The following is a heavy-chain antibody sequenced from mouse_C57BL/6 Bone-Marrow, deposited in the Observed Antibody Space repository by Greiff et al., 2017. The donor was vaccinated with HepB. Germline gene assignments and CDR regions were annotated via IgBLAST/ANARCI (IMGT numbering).Heavy chain of an antibody. D-gene: IGHD1-1*01. CDR2: IDPENGDT. CDR3: TTTTYGYFDV. Sequence: EVKLQESGAELVRPGASVKLSCTASGFNIKDDYMHWVKQRPEQGLEWIGWIDPENGDTEYASKFQGKATITADTSSNTAYLQLSSLTSEDTAVYYCTTTTYGYFDVWGTGTTVTVSS. J-gene: IGHJ1*03. V-gene: IGHV14-4*01. CDR1: GFNIKDDY.